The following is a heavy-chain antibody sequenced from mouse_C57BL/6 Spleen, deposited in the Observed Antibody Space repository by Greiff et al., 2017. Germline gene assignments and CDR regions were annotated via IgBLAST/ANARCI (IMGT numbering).Heavy chain of an antibody. Sequence: VQRVESGPELVKPGASVKISCKASGYAFSSSWMNWVKQRPGKGLEWIGRIYPGDGDTNYNGKFKGKATLTADKSSSTAYMQLSSLTSEDSAVYFCAREEDYWGQGTTLTVSS. CDR2: IYPGDGDT. V-gene: IGHV1-82*01. CDR1: GYAFSSSW. J-gene: IGHJ2*01. CDR3: AREEDY.